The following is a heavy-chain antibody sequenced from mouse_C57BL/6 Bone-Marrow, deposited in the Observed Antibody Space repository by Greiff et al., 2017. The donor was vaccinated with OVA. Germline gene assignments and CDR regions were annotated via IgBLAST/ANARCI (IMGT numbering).Heavy chain of an antibody. Sequence: VQLQQSGAELVKPGASVKLSCKASGYTFTSYWMHWVKQRPGRGLEWIGRIDPNSGGTKYNEKFKSKATLTVDKPSSTAYMQLSSLTSEDSAVYYCARWAAQATYYFDYWGQGTTLTVSS. J-gene: IGHJ2*01. CDR3: ARWAAQATYYFDY. CDR2: IDPNSGGT. CDR1: GYTFTSYW. D-gene: IGHD3-2*02. V-gene: IGHV1-72*01.